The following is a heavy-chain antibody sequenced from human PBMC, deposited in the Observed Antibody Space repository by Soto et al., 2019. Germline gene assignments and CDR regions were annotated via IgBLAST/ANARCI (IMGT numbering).Heavy chain of an antibody. J-gene: IGHJ4*02. CDR1: GFTFSGYW. CDR2: IKQDGGEK. CDR3: ASDGHLFDH. V-gene: IGHV3-7*05. Sequence: GGSLRLSCTASGFTFSGYWMSWVRQAPGKGLEWVANIKQDGGEKFYVDSVKGRFTISRDNTKNSLYLRMNSLRAEDTAVYYCASDGHLFDHCGQGTQVTDSS.